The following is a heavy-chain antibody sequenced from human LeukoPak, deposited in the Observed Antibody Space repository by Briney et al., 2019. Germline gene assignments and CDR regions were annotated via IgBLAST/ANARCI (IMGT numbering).Heavy chain of an antibody. V-gene: IGHV5-51*01. J-gene: IGHJ4*02. Sequence: GESLKISCKGSGYSFTTYWIAWVRQMPGKGLEWMGFIYPGDSDTRYSPSFQGQVTISADKSISTAYLQWTSLKASDTAMYYCATTRRSGSKYYFDYWGQGTLVTVSS. D-gene: IGHD1-26*01. CDR3: ATTRRSGSKYYFDY. CDR2: IYPGDSDT. CDR1: GYSFTTYW.